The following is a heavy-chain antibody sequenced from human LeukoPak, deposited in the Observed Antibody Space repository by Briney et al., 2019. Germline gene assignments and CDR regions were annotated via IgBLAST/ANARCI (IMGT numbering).Heavy chain of an antibody. V-gene: IGHV3-66*01. CDR1: GFTVSSDY. D-gene: IGHD1-26*01. Sequence: PGGSLRLSCAASGFTVSSDYMSWVRQAPGKGLEWVSVIYSGGSTYYADSVKGRFTIPRDNSKNTLYLQMNSLRAEDTAVYYCARDFGGSYYGYYYYGMDVWGQGTTVTVSS. CDR2: IYSGGST. CDR3: ARDFGGSYYGYYYYGMDV. J-gene: IGHJ6*02.